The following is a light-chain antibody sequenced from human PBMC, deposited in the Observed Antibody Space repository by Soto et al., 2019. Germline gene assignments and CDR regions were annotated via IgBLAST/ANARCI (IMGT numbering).Light chain of an antibody. CDR3: VSFAGGTYV. CDR2: DVN. J-gene: IGLJ1*01. V-gene: IGLV2-8*01. Sequence: QSVLTQPPSASGSPGQPVTISCTGTSSDVGAYIFVSWYQQHPGKAPKLMVYDVNRRPPGVPDRFFGSKSGNTASLTVSGLQAEDEADYYCVSFAGGTYVFGTGTKLTVL. CDR1: SSDVGAYIF.